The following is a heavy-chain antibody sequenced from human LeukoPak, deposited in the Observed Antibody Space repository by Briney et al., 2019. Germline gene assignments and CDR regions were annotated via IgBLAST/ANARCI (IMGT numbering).Heavy chain of an antibody. D-gene: IGHD2-15*01. J-gene: IGHJ4*02. CDR1: GFTFSSYG. Sequence: GGSLRLSCAASGFTFSSYGMHWVRQAPGKGLEWVAFIRYDGSNKYYADSVKGRFTISRDNSKNTLYLQMNSLRAEDTAVYYCAKALEIVVVVAAFDYWGQGTLVTVSS. V-gene: IGHV3-30*02. CDR2: IRYDGSNK. CDR3: AKALEIVVVVAAFDY.